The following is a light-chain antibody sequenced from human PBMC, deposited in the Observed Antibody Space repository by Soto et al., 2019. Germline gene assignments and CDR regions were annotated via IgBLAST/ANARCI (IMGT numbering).Light chain of an antibody. CDR3: QHYDNWPRT. V-gene: IGKV3-15*01. CDR2: GAS. CDR1: RSVTNN. Sequence: EIMMTQSPATLSVSPGERATLSCRASRSVTNNLAWYQQKPGQAPRLLMYGASTRAAGISGRFSGSGSGTEFTLTIFSLQSADFAVYYCQHYDNWPRTFGQGTKVEIK. J-gene: IGKJ1*01.